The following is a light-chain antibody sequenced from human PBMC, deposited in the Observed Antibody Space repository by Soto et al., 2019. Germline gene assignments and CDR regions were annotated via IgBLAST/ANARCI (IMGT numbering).Light chain of an antibody. CDR1: QDSYIY. V-gene: IGKV1-33*01. Sequence: IQMTQSPSSLSASVGDRVTITCQASQDSYIYLNWYQQKPGKAPKLLIYDASNLETGVPSRFSGSGSGTHFTFTISSLQADDFATYYCQQYDNLPPYSFGQGTKVESK. CDR3: QQYDNLPPYS. J-gene: IGKJ2*03. CDR2: DAS.